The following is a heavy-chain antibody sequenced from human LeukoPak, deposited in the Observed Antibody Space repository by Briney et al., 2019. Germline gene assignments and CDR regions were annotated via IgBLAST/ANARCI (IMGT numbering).Heavy chain of an antibody. Sequence: ASVKVSCKASGYTFTSYYMHWVRQAPGQGLEWMGIISPSGGSTSYAQKFQGRVTMTRDTSTSTVYMELSSQRSEDTAVYYCARRKSSWSWNNWFDPWGQGTLVTVSS. V-gene: IGHV1-46*01. J-gene: IGHJ5*02. CDR2: ISPSGGST. D-gene: IGHD6-13*01. CDR3: ARRKSSWSWNNWFDP. CDR1: GYTFTSYY.